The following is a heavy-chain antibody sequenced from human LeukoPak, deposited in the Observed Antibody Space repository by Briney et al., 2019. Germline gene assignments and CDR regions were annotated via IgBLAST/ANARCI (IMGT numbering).Heavy chain of an antibody. CDR1: GFTFSTYP. CDR3: AKETDDFWSGSYFDY. V-gene: IGHV3-30-3*01. J-gene: IGHJ4*02. D-gene: IGHD3-3*01. Sequence: PGGSLRLSCAASGFTFSTYPMHWVRQTTGKGLEWVAIISHDGSQKYYADSVKGRFTISRDNSKNTLYLQMNSLRAEDTAVYYCAKETDDFWSGSYFDYWGQGTLVTVSS. CDR2: ISHDGSQK.